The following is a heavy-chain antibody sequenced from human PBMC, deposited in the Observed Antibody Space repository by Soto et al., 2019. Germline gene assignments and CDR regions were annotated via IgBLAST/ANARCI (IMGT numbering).Heavy chain of an antibody. Sequence: QVQLQESGPGLVKPSETLSLTCTVSGGSINSYSWSWIRQPPGEGLEWIGYFYYSGSTNYNPSLNSRVTISGDTSKNQFSLRLSSVTAADTAVYYCARRVTTGSRGAFDIWGQGTMVTVSS. CDR1: GGSINSYS. CDR3: ARRVTTGSRGAFDI. V-gene: IGHV4-59*08. J-gene: IGHJ3*02. D-gene: IGHD4-4*01. CDR2: FYYSGST.